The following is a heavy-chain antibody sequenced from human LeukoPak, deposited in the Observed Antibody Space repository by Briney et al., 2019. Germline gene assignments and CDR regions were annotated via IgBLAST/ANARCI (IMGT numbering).Heavy chain of an antibody. CDR3: AMSLIAAAGNVRLDY. D-gene: IGHD6-13*01. V-gene: IGHV3-30*02. CDR2: IRYDGSNK. CDR1: GFTFSSYG. Sequence: GGSLRLSCAASGFTFSSYGMHWVRQAPGKGLEWVAFIRYDGSNKYYADSVKGRFTISRDNSKNTPYLQMNSLRAEDTAVYYCAMSLIAAAGNVRLDYWGQGTLVTVSS. J-gene: IGHJ4*02.